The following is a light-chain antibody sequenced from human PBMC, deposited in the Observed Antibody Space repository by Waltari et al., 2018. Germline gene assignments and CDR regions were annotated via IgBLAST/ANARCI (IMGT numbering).Light chain of an antibody. CDR2: WAS. J-gene: IGKJ2*01. V-gene: IGKV4-1*01. CDR1: PSVSKSSDKKNY. CDR3: QHYYGSPYT. Sequence: DSLTSPPPHCLPVYLGETATIAGKSRPSVSKSSDKKNYLAWYQQKPGQPPKLLIYWASTWESGVPERFSGSGSGTDFTLTISSLQAEDVAAYYCQHYYGSPYTFGQGTKLEIK.